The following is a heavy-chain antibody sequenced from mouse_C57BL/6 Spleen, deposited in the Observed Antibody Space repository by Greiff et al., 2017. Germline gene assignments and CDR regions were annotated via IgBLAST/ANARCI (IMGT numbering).Heavy chain of an antibody. CDR3: ARLTTRYFDY. Sequence: QVQLKQPGAELVKPGASVKLSCKASGYTFTSYWMHWVKQRPGQGLEWIGMIHPNSGSTNYNEKFKSKATLTVDKSSSTAYMQLSSLTSEDSAVYYCARLTTRYFDYWGQGTTLTVSS. V-gene: IGHV1-64*01. D-gene: IGHD1-1*01. CDR1: GYTFTSYW. J-gene: IGHJ2*01. CDR2: IHPNSGST.